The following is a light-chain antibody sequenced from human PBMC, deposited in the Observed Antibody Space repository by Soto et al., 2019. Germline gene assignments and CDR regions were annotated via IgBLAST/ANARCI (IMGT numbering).Light chain of an antibody. J-gene: IGKJ2*01. CDR1: QSVSSN. CDR2: GAS. Sequence: EIVMTQSPATLSVSPGERATLSCRASQSVSSNLAWYQQKPGQAPRLLIYGASTSATGIPARCSGSGSGTEFTLTISSLQSEDFAVYYCQQYNNWRYRYTFGQGTKLEIK. CDR3: QQYNNWRYRYT. V-gene: IGKV3-15*01.